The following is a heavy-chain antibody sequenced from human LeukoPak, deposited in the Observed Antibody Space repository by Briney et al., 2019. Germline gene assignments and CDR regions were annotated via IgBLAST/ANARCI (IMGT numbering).Heavy chain of an antibody. CDR1: GFTFSTYG. CDR2: INGDGSST. V-gene: IGHV3-74*01. CDR3: AERADYGGNSYDC. J-gene: IGHJ4*02. Sequence: GGSLRLSCAASGFTFSTYGMHWVRQIPGKGLVWVSRINGDGSSTSYADSVKGRFTISRDNAKNTLYLQMNSLRGEDTAVYYCAERADYGGNSYDCWGQGTLVTVSS. D-gene: IGHD4-23*01.